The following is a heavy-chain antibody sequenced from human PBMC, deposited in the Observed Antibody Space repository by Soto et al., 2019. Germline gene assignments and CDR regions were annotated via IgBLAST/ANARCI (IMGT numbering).Heavy chain of an antibody. V-gene: IGHV1-8*01. CDR1: GYGKSIYL. CDR2: MDPNSGDT. D-gene: IGHD7-27*01. Sequence: CKTAGYGKSIYLGNCLSIDTGQGLEWMGWMDPNSGDTGYAQKFQGRVTMTRDTSISTAYMELSSLRSEDTALYYCARNRRNTGDFDYWGPGILVTVSS. J-gene: IGHJ4*02. CDR3: ARNRRNTGDFDY.